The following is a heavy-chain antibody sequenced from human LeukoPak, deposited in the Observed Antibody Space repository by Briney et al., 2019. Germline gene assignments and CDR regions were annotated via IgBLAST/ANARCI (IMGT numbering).Heavy chain of an antibody. CDR1: GFSFSSYS. D-gene: IGHD3-10*01. J-gene: IGHJ4*02. CDR3: ARDTIYGSGTYSFDY. Sequence: GGSLRLSCAASGFSFSSYSMNWVRQAPGKGLEWVSSISSSSSYIYYTDSVKGRFTISRDNAKNSLYLQMNSLRAEGTAVYYCARDTIYGSGTYSFDYWGQGTLVTVSS. CDR2: ISSSSSYI. V-gene: IGHV3-21*01.